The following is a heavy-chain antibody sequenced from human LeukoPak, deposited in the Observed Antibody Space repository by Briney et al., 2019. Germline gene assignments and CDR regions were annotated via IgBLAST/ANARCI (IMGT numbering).Heavy chain of an antibody. CDR2: ISYDGSSK. V-gene: IGHV3-30-3*01. D-gene: IGHD1-14*01. CDR1: GFTFSSYA. Sequence: GGSLRLSCAASGFTFSSYAMHWVRQAPGKGLEWVAVISYDGSSKYYADSVKGRFTISRDNSKNTLYLQMNSLRAEDTAVYYCASSTSGSDLDHDYWGQGTVVTVPS. CDR3: ASSTSGSDLDHDY. J-gene: IGHJ4*03.